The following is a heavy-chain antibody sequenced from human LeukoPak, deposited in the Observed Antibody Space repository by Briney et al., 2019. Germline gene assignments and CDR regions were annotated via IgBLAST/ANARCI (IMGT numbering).Heavy chain of an antibody. Sequence: GGSLRLSCAASGFTFSSYSMNWVRQAPGKGLEWFSSISSSSSYIYYADSVKGRFTISRDNAKNSLYLQMNSLRAEDTAVYYCARAVGATLGLDYWGQGTLVTVSS. V-gene: IGHV3-21*01. CDR1: GFTFSSYS. CDR2: ISSSSSYI. CDR3: ARAVGATLGLDY. J-gene: IGHJ4*02. D-gene: IGHD1-26*01.